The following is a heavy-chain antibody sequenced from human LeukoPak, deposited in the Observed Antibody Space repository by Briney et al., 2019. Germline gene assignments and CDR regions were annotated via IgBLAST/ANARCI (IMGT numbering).Heavy chain of an antibody. CDR1: GFIFSNAW. Sequence: GGSLRLSCAASGFIFSNAWMNWVRQAPGKGLEWVSSISSSGSYTYYADSVKGRFTISRDNAKNSLYLQMNSLRAEDTAVYYCARGSLLGDDAFDIWGQGTMVTVSS. CDR2: ISSSGSYT. V-gene: IGHV3-21*01. J-gene: IGHJ3*02. D-gene: IGHD2-15*01. CDR3: ARGSLLGDDAFDI.